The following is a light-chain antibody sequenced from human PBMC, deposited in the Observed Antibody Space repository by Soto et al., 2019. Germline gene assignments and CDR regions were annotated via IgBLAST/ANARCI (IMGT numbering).Light chain of an antibody. Sequence: QSALTQPASVSGSPGQSITISCTGTSTDVGGYNYVSWYQQHPGSVPKLLIYDVTNRPSGVSNRFSGSKSGNTASLTISGLRAEDEADYYCNSLSSGGPVVFGGGTQLTV. CDR1: STDVGGYNY. CDR3: NSLSSGGPVV. CDR2: DVT. J-gene: IGLJ3*02. V-gene: IGLV2-14*01.